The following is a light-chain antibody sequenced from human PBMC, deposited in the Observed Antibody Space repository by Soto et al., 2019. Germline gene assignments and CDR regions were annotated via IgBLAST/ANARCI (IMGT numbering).Light chain of an antibody. CDR3: QQSYNTPWS. J-gene: IGKJ1*01. Sequence: DLPMTQSPSSLSASVGDRVTITCRASQSIGTYLNWYRQKPGKAPQLLIYLASSLQRGAPSRFGGSGSGTDFTLTITSLQPEDLATYFCQQSYNTPWSFGRGTKVEV. CDR2: LAS. V-gene: IGKV1-39*01. CDR1: QSIGTY.